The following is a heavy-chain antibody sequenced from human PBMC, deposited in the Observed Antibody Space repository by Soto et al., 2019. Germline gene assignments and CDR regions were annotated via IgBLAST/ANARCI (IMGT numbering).Heavy chain of an antibody. CDR2: IWYDGSNK. Sequence: QVQLVESGGGVVQPGRSLRLSCAASGFTFSSDGMHWVRQAPGKGLEWVAVIWYDGSNKYYADSVKGRFTISRDNSKNTLYLQMNSLIAEDSAVYYCARDRRAARSLWFAFDIWGQGTMVTVSS. V-gene: IGHV3-33*01. CDR3: ARDRRAARSLWFAFDI. D-gene: IGHD6-6*01. J-gene: IGHJ3*02. CDR1: GFTFSSDG.